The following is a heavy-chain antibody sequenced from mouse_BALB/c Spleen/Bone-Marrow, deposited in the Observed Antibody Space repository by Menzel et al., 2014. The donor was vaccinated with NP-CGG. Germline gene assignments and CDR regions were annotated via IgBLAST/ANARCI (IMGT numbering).Heavy chain of an antibody. V-gene: IGHV14-3*02. CDR3: ATMITDWYFDG. J-gene: IGHJ1*01. CDR1: GFNIKDTY. D-gene: IGHD2-4*01. Sequence: EVQLQQSGAELVKPGASVKLSCTASGFNIKDTYMHWVKQRPEQGLEWIGRIDPANGNTKYDPKFQGKATITADTSSNTACLQLSSLTSEDTAVYYCATMITDWYFDGWGAGTTVTASS. CDR2: IDPANGNT.